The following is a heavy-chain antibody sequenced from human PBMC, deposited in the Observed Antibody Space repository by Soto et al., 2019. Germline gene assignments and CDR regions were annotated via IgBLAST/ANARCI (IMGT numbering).Heavy chain of an antibody. Sequence: PSETLSLTCTVSGGSVTGFYWSWIRQPPGKRLEWIGYIYYSGSTNYNPSLKSRVTISVDTSKNQFSLKLSSVTAADTAVYYCARVRVDFWSGPSPYYYYGMDVWGQGTTVTVSS. CDR1: GGSVTGFY. J-gene: IGHJ6*02. CDR3: ARVRVDFWSGPSPYYYYGMDV. CDR2: IYYSGST. D-gene: IGHD3-3*01. V-gene: IGHV4-59*02.